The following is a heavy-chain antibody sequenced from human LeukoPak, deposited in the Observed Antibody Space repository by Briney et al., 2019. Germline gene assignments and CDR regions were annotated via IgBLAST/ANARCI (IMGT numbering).Heavy chain of an antibody. CDR3: ASGSYLPY. D-gene: IGHD1-26*01. CDR1: GGTFNSYA. Sequence: GASVKVSCKAPGGTFNSYAISWVRQAPGQGLEWMGWISAYNGNTNYAQKLQGRVTMTTDTSTSTAYMELRSLRSDDTAVYYCASGSYLPYWGQGTLVTVSS. CDR2: ISAYNGNT. J-gene: IGHJ4*02. V-gene: IGHV1-18*01.